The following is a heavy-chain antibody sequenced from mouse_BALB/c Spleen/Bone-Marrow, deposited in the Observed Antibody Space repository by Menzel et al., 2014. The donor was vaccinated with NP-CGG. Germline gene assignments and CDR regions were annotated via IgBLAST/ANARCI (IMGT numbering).Heavy chain of an antibody. Sequence: VQLKDSGPELVKPGASVKIPCKASGYTFTDYNMDWVKQSHGKSLEWIGDINPNNGGTIYNQKFKGKATLTVDKSSSTAYMELRSLTSEDTAVYYCARSAYYGYYFDYWGQGTTLTVSS. D-gene: IGHD2-9*01. CDR2: INPNNGGT. CDR1: GYTFTDYN. CDR3: ARSAYYGYYFDY. V-gene: IGHV1-18*01. J-gene: IGHJ2*01.